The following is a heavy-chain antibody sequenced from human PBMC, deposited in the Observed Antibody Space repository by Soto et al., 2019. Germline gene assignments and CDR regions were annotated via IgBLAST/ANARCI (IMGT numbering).Heavy chain of an antibody. Sequence: ASVKVSCKASGGTFSSYAISWVRQAPGQGLEWMGGIIPIFGTANYAQKFQGRVTITADESTSTAYMELSSLRSEDTAVYYCARAPMVDFYYYYGMDVWGQGTTVTVSS. J-gene: IGHJ6*02. CDR1: GGTFSSYA. CDR2: IIPIFGTA. V-gene: IGHV1-69*13. D-gene: IGHD2-15*01. CDR3: ARAPMVDFYYYYGMDV.